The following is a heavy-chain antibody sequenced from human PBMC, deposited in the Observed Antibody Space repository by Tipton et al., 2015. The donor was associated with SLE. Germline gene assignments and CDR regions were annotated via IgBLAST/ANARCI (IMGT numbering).Heavy chain of an antibody. Sequence: QLVQSGAEVKKPGSSVKVSCKASGGTFSSYAISWVRQAPGQGLEWMGGIIPIFGTANYAQKFQGRVTITADESTSTAYMELSSLRSEDTAVYYCAREKGIVTMVRVFIIGGWFDPWGQGTLVTVCS. V-gene: IGHV1-69*01. CDR3: AREKGIVTMVRVFIIGGWFDP. CDR1: GGTFSSYA. J-gene: IGHJ5*02. D-gene: IGHD3-10*01. CDR2: IIPIFGTA.